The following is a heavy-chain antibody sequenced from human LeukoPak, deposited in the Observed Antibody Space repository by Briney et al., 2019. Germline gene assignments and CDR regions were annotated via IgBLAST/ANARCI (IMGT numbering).Heavy chain of an antibody. D-gene: IGHD6-13*01. V-gene: IGHV3-30*03. CDR2: ISNDGSET. J-gene: IGHJ4*02. CDR1: GFVFSRYG. CDR3: ARPNGSSWYRY. Sequence: GGSLRLSCVASGFVFSRYGMHWVRQAPGKGLEWVAIISNDGSETYYVDSVKGRFTISRDNSKNTLYLQMNSLRAEDTAVYYCARPNGSSWYRYWGQGTLVTVSS.